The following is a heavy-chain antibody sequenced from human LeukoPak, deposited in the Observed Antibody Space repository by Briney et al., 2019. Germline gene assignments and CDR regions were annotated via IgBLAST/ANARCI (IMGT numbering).Heavy chain of an antibody. CDR1: GYSFINYW. Sequence: GESLKISCKGSGYSFINYWIGWVRQMPGKGLEWMCIIYPDDSATRYSPSFQGQVTISADKSISTAYLQWSSLKASDTAIYYCARRAGNIGYFSDAFDIWGQGTMVTVSS. CDR3: ARRAGNIGYFSDAFDI. CDR2: IYPDDSAT. J-gene: IGHJ3*02. V-gene: IGHV5-51*01. D-gene: IGHD3-22*01.